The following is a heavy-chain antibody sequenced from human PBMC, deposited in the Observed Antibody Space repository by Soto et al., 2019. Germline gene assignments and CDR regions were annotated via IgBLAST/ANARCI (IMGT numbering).Heavy chain of an antibody. Sequence: LRLSCAASGFTFGSHSINWVRQAPGKGLEWVSYISGSGATKYYADSVKGRFTISRDNARNSLYLQMSSLSDEDTAVYYCARAIRGFSYVVDYWGQGTLVTVSS. V-gene: IGHV3-48*02. CDR1: GFTFGSHS. D-gene: IGHD5-18*01. J-gene: IGHJ4*02. CDR3: ARAIRGFSYVVDY. CDR2: ISGSGATK.